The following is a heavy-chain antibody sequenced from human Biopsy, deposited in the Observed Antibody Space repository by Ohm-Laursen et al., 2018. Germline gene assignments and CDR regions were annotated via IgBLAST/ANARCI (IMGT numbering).Heavy chain of an antibody. CDR2: IYNTETT. CDR1: GGSISSSTTYY. CDR3: ARHPTGFWFDP. V-gene: IGHV4-39*01. J-gene: IGHJ5*02. Sequence: GTLSLTCTVSGGSISSSTTYYWAWLRQPPGKGLEWIGSIYNTETTFYNPSLKSRVTISVDTSTNQFSLKVPSVTAADTALYFCARHPTGFWFDPWGHGTLVIVSS.